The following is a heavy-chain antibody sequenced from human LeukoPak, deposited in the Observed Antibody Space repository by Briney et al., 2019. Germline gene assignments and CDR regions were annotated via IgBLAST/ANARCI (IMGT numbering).Heavy chain of an antibody. Sequence: PGGSLRLSCAASGFTFSDYYMSWIRQAPGRGLEWVSYISSSGSTIYYADSVKGRFTISRDNAKNSLYLQMNSLRAEDTAVYYCAREEYSSSSVDYWGQGTLVTVSS. J-gene: IGHJ4*02. V-gene: IGHV3-11*01. CDR1: GFTFSDYY. D-gene: IGHD6-6*01. CDR2: ISSSGSTI. CDR3: AREEYSSSSVDY.